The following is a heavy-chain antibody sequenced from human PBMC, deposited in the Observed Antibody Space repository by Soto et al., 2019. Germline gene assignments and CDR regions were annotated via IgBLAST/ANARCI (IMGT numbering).Heavy chain of an antibody. D-gene: IGHD7-27*01. V-gene: IGHV3-33*08. Sequence: GGSLRLSCAASGFTFSSYGMHWVRQAPGKGLEWVAVIWYDGSNKYYADSVKGRFTISRDNSKNTLYLQMNSLRAEDTAVYYCARGGWGYDAFDIWGQGTMVTVSS. J-gene: IGHJ3*02. CDR1: GFTFSSYG. CDR2: IWYDGSNK. CDR3: ARGGWGYDAFDI.